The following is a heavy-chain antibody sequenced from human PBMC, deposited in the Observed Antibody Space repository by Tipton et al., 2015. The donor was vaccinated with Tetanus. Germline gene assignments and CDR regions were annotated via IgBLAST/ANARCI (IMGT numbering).Heavy chain of an antibody. CDR2: VAYDGNNK. CDR3: ARDGFYYGSGSYYRAF. Sequence: LSLTCATSGLSFSGYGLHWLRQARGKGLEWVALVAYDGNNKYYADSVKGRFTISRDNSKDTLYLQMNSLRPEDTAVYYCARDGFYYGSGSYYRAFWGQGTLVTVSP. D-gene: IGHD3-10*01. J-gene: IGHJ4*02. CDR1: GLSFSGYG. V-gene: IGHV3-30-3*01.